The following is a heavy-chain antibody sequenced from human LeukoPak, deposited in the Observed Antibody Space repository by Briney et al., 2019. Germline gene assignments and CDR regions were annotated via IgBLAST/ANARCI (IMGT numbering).Heavy chain of an antibody. J-gene: IGHJ3*02. V-gene: IGHV3-23*01. CDR1: GFTFSSYG. D-gene: IGHD3-16*01. Sequence: PGGTLRLSCAASGFTFSSYGMSWVRQAPGKGLEWVSVVSGSGDNTYHADSVKGRFTISRDNSKNTLYLQMSSLGAEDTAVYYCAREVGAFDIWGQGTMVTVSS. CDR3: AREVGAFDI. CDR2: VSGSGDNT.